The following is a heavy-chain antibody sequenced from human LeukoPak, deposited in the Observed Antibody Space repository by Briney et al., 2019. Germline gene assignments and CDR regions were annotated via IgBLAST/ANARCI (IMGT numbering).Heavy chain of an antibody. CDR3: ARGGFLVRYLDAFDI. D-gene: IGHD3-3*01. V-gene: IGHV4-30-2*01. Sequence: SQTLSLTCAVSGGSISSGGYSWSWIRQPPGKGLEWIGYIYHSGSTYYNPSLKSRVTISVDRSKNQFSLKLSSVTAADTAVYYCARGGFLVRYLDAFDIWGQGTMVTVSS. CDR2: IYHSGST. J-gene: IGHJ3*02. CDR1: GGSISSGGYS.